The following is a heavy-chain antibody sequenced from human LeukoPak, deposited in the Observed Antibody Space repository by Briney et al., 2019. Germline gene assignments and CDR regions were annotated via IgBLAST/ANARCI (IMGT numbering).Heavy chain of an antibody. J-gene: IGHJ6*03. CDR3: ARERAELAAAGPYYYYYYMDV. CDR2: IYSGGST. V-gene: IGHV3-66*02. Sequence: GGSLRLFCAASGFTVSSNYMSWVRETPGKGLEGVSVIYSGGSTYYADSVKGRFTISRDNSKNTLYLQMNSLRAEDTAVYYCARERAELAAAGPYYYYYYMDVWGKGTTVTVSS. CDR1: GFTVSSNY. D-gene: IGHD6-13*01.